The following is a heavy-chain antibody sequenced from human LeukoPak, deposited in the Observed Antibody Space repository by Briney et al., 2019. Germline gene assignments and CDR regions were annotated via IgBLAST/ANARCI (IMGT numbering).Heavy chain of an antibody. V-gene: IGHV3-21*01. D-gene: IGHD6-19*01. Sequence: GGSLRLSCAASGFTFSSYSMNWVRQAPGKGLEWVSSISSSSSYIYYADSVKGRFTISRDNAKNSLYLQMNSLRAEDTAVYYCARDTPPQWLVLSGAFDIWGQGTMVTVSS. J-gene: IGHJ3*02. CDR1: GFTFSSYS. CDR3: ARDTPPQWLVLSGAFDI. CDR2: ISSSSSYI.